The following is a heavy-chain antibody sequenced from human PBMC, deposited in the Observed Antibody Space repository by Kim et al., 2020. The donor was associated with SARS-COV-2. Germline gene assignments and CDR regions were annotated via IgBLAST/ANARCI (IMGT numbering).Heavy chain of an antibody. D-gene: IGHD3-10*01. CDR3: ARESGGSGSYNKYYFDY. CDR1: GFTFSSYA. V-gene: IGHV3-30*04. Sequence: GGSLRLFCAASGFTFSSYAMHWVRQAPGKGLEWVAVISYDGSNKYYADSVKGRFTISRDNSKNTLYLQMNSLRAEDTAVYYCARESGGSGSYNKYYFDYWGQGTLVTVSS. CDR2: ISYDGSNK. J-gene: IGHJ4*02.